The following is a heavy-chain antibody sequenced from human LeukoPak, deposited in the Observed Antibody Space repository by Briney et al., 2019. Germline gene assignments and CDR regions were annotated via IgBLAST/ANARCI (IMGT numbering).Heavy chain of an antibody. Sequence: SETLSLICTVSGGSISSYYWSWIRQPPGKGLEWIGYIYTSGSTNYNPSLKSRVTISVDTSKNQFSLKLSSVTAADTAVYYCARRKVVPAAITASYAFDIWGQGTMVTVSS. CDR1: GGSISSYY. J-gene: IGHJ3*02. D-gene: IGHD2-2*02. CDR3: ARRKVVPAAITASYAFDI. CDR2: IYTSGST. V-gene: IGHV4-4*09.